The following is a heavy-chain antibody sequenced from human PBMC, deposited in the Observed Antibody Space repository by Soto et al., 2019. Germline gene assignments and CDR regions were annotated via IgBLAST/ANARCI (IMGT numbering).Heavy chain of an antibody. V-gene: IGHV1-18*01. CDR1: GYTFSSYA. CDR3: AREVTPPDY. CDR2: ISAYNGNT. J-gene: IGHJ4*02. Sequence: QVQLVQSGAEVKKPGASVKVSCKASGYTFSSYAFSWVRQAPGQGLEWMGWISAYNGNTNNAKKFQGRVTMTTDTSTSTAYMGLRSLRSDDTAVYYCAREVTPPDYWGQGTLVTVSS.